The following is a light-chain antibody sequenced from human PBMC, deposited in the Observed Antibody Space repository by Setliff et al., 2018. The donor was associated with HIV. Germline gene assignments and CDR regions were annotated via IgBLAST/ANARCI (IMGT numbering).Light chain of an antibody. CDR3: SSYAGSNIYV. J-gene: IGLJ1*01. CDR1: SGDVGGYNY. V-gene: IGLV2-8*01. Sequence: SALTQPPSASGSPGQSVTISCTGTSGDVGGYNYVSWYQQHPGKAPKLMIYEVSQRPSGVPDRFSGSKSGDTASLTVSGLQAEDEADYFCSSYAGSNIYVFGTGTKVTVL. CDR2: EVS.